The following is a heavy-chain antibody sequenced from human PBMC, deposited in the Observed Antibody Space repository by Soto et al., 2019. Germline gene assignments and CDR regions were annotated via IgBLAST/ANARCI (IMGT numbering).Heavy chain of an antibody. D-gene: IGHD3-16*01. Sequence: EVQLAESGGGLVQPGGSLRLSCATSGFTFSSNSMNWVRQVPGKRLEWVSRIGAGDDTTYYTDSVEGRFTISRDDSKGTLYLQMNSLKVEDTAIYFCVMRAGDYWGQGTLVTVSS. CDR3: VMRAGDY. J-gene: IGHJ4*02. V-gene: IGHV3-23*04. CDR1: GFTFSSNS. CDR2: IGAGDDTT.